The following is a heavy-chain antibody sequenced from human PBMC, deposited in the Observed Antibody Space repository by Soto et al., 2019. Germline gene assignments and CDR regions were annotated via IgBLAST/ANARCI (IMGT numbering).Heavy chain of an antibody. CDR1: GDSVSSNSAA. CDR2: TYYKSKWNN. D-gene: IGHD3-10*01. Sequence: SQTLSLTCAISGDSVSSNSAAWNWSRHSPSRGLEWLGRTYYKSKWNNDYALSVKSRITINPDTSKNQFSLHLYSVTPEDTAVYYCTGITWFRGMDVWGQGTPVTVSS. J-gene: IGHJ6*02. CDR3: TGITWFRGMDV. V-gene: IGHV6-1*01.